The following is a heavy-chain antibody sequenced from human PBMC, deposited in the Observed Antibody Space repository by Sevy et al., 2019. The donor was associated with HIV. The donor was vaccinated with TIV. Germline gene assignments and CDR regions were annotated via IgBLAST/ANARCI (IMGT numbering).Heavy chain of an antibody. V-gene: IGHV3-11*01. CDR1: GFTSSDYY. CDR2: ISGSGSTI. J-gene: IGHJ6*02. CDR3: AREKRQDYYYYGMDV. D-gene: IGHD1-1*01. Sequence: GGSLRLSCVGFGFTSSDYYMSWIRQAPGKGLEWVSYISGSGSTIDYADSVKGRFTISRDNAKNSLYLKMNSLRAEDTAVYYGAREKRQDYYYYGMDVWGQGTTVTVSS.